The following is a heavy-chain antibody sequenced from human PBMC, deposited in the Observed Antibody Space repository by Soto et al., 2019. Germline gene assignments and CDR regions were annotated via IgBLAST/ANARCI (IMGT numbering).Heavy chain of an antibody. Sequence: QVQLVESGGGVVQPGRSLRLSCTASGFIFGSYGMHWVRQAPGKGLVWVALISYDGTNKYYPDSVKGRFTISRDNPKNTLYLEMNSLSAEDTAVYYCARVPLDFCGRDCSSENWGQGTQVTVSS. V-gene: IGHV3-30*03. J-gene: IGHJ4*02. CDR3: ARVPLDFCGRDCSSEN. CDR1: GFIFGSYG. D-gene: IGHD2-21*02. CDR2: ISYDGTNK.